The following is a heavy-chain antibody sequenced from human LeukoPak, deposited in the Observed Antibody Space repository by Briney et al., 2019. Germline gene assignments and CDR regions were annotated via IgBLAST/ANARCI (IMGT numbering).Heavy chain of an antibody. J-gene: IGHJ4*02. D-gene: IGHD2-2*01. CDR3: ATEGSASQTIDY. V-gene: IGHV4-38-2*02. Sequence: SETLSLTCAVSGYSISSGYYWGWIRQPPGKGLEGIGSIYHSGSTYYNPSLKSRVTISVDTSKNQFSLRLSSVAAADTAVYYCATEGSASQTIDYWGQGTLVTVSS. CDR2: IYHSGST. CDR1: GYSISSGYY.